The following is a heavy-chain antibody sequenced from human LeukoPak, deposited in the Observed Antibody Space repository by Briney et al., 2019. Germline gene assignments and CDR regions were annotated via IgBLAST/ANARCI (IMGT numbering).Heavy chain of an antibody. CDR2: IYHSGST. V-gene: IGHV4-30-2*01. D-gene: IGHD3-3*01. Sequence: SETLSLTCAVSGGSISSGGYSWSWIRQPPGKGLEWIGYIYHSGSTYYNPSLKSRVTISVDRSKNQFSLKLSSVTAADTAVYYCATSYDAKTAPYDLWGQGTQVTVPS. J-gene: IGHJ5*02. CDR3: ATSYDAKTAPYDL. CDR1: GGSISSGGYS.